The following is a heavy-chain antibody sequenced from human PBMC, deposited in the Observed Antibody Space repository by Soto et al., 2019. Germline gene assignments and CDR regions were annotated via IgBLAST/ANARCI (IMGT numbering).Heavy chain of an antibody. D-gene: IGHD1-1*01. CDR1: GYGFTTYG. CDR3: ARGRYGDY. CDR2: ISAHNGNT. Sequence: QVHLVQSGAEVKKPGASVKVSCKGSGYGFTTYGITWVRQAPGQGLEWMAWISAHNGNTNYAQKHQGRVTVTIDTSTSTAYMELRSLRSDDTAVYYCARGRYGDYWGQGALVTVSS. V-gene: IGHV1-18*01. J-gene: IGHJ4*02.